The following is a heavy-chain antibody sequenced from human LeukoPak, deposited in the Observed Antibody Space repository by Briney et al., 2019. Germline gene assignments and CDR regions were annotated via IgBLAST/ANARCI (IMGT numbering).Heavy chain of an antibody. V-gene: IGHV1-18*01. Sequence: ASVKVSCKASGGTFSSYTISWVRQAPGQGLEWMGRISAYIGNTNYAQKLQGRVTMTTDTSTSTAYMDLRSLRSDDTAVYYCARGDYGDKFDYWGQGTLVTVSS. CDR3: ARGDYGDKFDY. CDR1: GGTFSSYT. CDR2: ISAYIGNT. J-gene: IGHJ4*02. D-gene: IGHD4-17*01.